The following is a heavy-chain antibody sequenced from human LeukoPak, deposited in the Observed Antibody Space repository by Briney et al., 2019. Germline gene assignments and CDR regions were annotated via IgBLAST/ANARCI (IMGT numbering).Heavy chain of an antibody. D-gene: IGHD3-10*01. CDR2: IDPRGGST. Sequence: GASVKVSCKASGYIFTSYYIHWVRRAPGQGLEWMGIIDPRGGSTTYAQKFQGSVTMTRDASTNTVYMELSSLRSNDTAVYYCARGGPVGNYDSSYYLHWGQGTLVTVSS. V-gene: IGHV1-46*01. CDR3: ARGGPVGNYDSSYYLH. CDR1: GYIFTSYY. J-gene: IGHJ4*02.